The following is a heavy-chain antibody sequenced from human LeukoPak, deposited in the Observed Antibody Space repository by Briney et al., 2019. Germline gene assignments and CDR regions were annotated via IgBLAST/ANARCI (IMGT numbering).Heavy chain of an antibody. CDR3: ARDPQETYYYGSGSYISWFDP. Sequence: ASVKVSCKASGYTFTSYYMHWVRQAPGQGLEWMGIINPSGGSTSYAQKFQGRVTMTRDTSISTAYMELSRLRSDDTAVYYCARDPQETYYYGSGSYISWFDPWGQGTLVTVSS. D-gene: IGHD3-10*01. V-gene: IGHV1-46*01. CDR2: INPSGGST. CDR1: GYTFTSYY. J-gene: IGHJ5*02.